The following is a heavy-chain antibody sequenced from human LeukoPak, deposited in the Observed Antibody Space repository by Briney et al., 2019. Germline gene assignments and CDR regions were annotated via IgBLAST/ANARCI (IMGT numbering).Heavy chain of an antibody. D-gene: IGHD2-2*01. J-gene: IGHJ4*02. CDR1: GYTFTSYG. V-gene: IGHV1-18*01. CDR2: ISAYNGNT. Sequence: ASVKVSCKASGYTFTSYGISWVRQAPGQGLEWMGWISAYNGNTNYAQKLQGRVTMTTDTSTSTAYMELRSLRSDDTAVYYCARGWGYCSSTSCYVSDYWGQGTLVTVSS. CDR3: ARGWGYCSSTSCYVSDY.